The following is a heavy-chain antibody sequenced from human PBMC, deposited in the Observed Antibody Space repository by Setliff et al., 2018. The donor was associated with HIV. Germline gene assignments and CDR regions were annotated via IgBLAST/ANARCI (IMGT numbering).Heavy chain of an antibody. J-gene: IGHJ3*02. D-gene: IGHD3-10*01. Sequence: VKASCKASGGTSSTHAINWVRQAPGQGLEWMGQIISILDITSYAQKLQGRVSITADESTSTFYMELSDLTSADTAVYYCTGPRGDEAFDIWGQGTKVTVSS. CDR2: IISILDIT. CDR3: TGPRGDEAFDI. CDR1: GGTSSTHA. V-gene: IGHV1-69*04.